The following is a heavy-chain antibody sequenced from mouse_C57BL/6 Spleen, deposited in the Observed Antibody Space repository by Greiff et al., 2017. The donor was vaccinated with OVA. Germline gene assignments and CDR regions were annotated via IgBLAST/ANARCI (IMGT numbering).Heavy chain of an antibody. D-gene: IGHD1-1*01. Sequence: QVQLQQSGAELVRPGASVKLSCKASGYTFTDYYINWVKQRPGQGLEWIARIYPGSGNTYYNEKFKGKATLTAEKSSSTAYMPLSSLTSEDSSVDFCARRGVVAPCSFDYWGQGTSVTVSS. CDR3: ARRGVVAPCSFDY. CDR1: GYTFTDYY. V-gene: IGHV1-76*01. J-gene: IGHJ4*01. CDR2: IYPGSGNT.